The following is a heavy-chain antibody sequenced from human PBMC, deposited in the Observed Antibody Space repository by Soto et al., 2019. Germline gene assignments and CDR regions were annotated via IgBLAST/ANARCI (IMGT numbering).Heavy chain of an antibody. J-gene: IGHJ4*02. CDR2: INPNSGGT. CDR3: ARGRLRYFAY. V-gene: IGHV1-2*04. CDR1: GYTFTGYY. Sequence: QVQLVPSGAEVKKPGASVKVSCTASGYTFTGYYMHWVRQAPGQGLEWMGWINPNSGGTNYAQKVQGWVTMTRDTSISTADMELSRLRSDDTAVYYCARGRLRYFAYWVQGTLVTVSS. D-gene: IGHD4-17*01.